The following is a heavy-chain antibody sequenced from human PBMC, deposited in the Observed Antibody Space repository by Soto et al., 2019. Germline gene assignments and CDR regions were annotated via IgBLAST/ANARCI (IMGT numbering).Heavy chain of an antibody. Sequence: SETLSLTCTVSGGSVSSGSYYWSWIRQPPGKGLEWIGRIYATGSTDYNPSLKSRLTMSVDMSKKQFSLTLRSVTAADTAMYYCVRDGTKNLRDWFDPWGQGILVTVSS. J-gene: IGHJ5*02. V-gene: IGHV4-61*01. CDR1: GGSVSSGSYY. CDR3: VRDGTKNLRDWFDP. D-gene: IGHD1-1*01. CDR2: IYATGST.